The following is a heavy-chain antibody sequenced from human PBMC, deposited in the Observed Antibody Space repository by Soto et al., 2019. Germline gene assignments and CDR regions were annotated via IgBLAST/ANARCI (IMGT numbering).Heavy chain of an antibody. CDR3: ARHRHPRGTVGATSPLDP. CDR1: GFSVISNY. Sequence: GGSLRLSCAISGFSVISNYLSWVRQAPWKGLEWVSVHYSGGSTYYADSVQGRFTISRDKSNNTLYLQMRRVRAEDTAVYFCARHRHPRGTVGATSPLDPWGQGTQVTV. V-gene: IGHV3-53*01. CDR2: HYSGGST. J-gene: IGHJ5*02. D-gene: IGHD1-26*01.